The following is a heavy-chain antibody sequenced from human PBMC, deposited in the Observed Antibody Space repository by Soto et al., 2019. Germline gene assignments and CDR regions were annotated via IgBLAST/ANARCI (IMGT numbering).Heavy chain of an antibody. CDR1: GYIFTNYW. D-gene: IGHD2-8*01. J-gene: IGHJ4*02. CDR3: ARCHRGLRCHLDS. CDR2: IYPGDSDT. V-gene: IGHV5-51*01. Sequence: GESLKISCKGSGYIFTNYWIGWVRQMPGKGLEWMGIIYPGDSDTRYSPSFQGQVTISADKSISTAYLQWSSLKASDTAMYYCARCHRGLRCHLDSWGQGTLVTVSS.